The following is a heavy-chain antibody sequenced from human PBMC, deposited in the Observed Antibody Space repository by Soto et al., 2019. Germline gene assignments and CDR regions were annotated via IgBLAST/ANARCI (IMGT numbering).Heavy chain of an antibody. CDR2: INAGNGNT. V-gene: IGHV1-3*01. D-gene: IGHD3-10*01. J-gene: IGHJ4*02. Sequence: EASVKVSCKASGYTFTSYAMHWVRQAPGQRLEWMGWINAGNGNTKYSQKFQGRVTITRDTSASTAYMELSSLRSDDTAVYYCASSLSGSYGSFDYWGQGTLVTVSS. CDR3: ASSLSGSYGSFDY. CDR1: GYTFTSYA.